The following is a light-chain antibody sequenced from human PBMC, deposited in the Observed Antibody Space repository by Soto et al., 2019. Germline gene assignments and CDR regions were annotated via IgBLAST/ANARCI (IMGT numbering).Light chain of an antibody. CDR2: YDD. V-gene: IGLV1-36*01. CDR3: AAWDDSLNGFYV. CDR1: SSNIGNNA. Sequence: HSVLTQPPSVSEAPRQRFTISCSGSSSNIGNNAVNWYQQLPGKAPKLLIYYDDLLPSGVSDRFSGSKSGTSASLAISGLQSEDEADYYCAAWDDSLNGFYVFGNGTKVTVL. J-gene: IGLJ1*01.